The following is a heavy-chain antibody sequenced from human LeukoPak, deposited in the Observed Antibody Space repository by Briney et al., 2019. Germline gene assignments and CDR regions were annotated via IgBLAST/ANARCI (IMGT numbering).Heavy chain of an antibody. J-gene: IGHJ4*02. CDR3: ARSSSNHFDY. V-gene: IGHV3-7*01. D-gene: IGHD6-13*01. CDR2: IKQDGSEK. Sequence: PGGSLRLSCAASGFTFSNYWMIWVRQAPGKGLEFVASIKQDGSEKQYVDSVRGRFTISRDNANNFVDLQMNSLTAEDTAVYYCARSSSNHFDYWGQGTLVTVSS. CDR1: GFTFSNYW.